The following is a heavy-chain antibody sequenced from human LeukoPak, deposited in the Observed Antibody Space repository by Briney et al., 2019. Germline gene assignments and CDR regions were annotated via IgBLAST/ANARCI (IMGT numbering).Heavy chain of an antibody. CDR3: ARVRGWSYCDFWSGPYGGWFDP. CDR2: INPNSGGT. V-gene: IGHV1-2*02. CDR1: GYTFTGYY. D-gene: IGHD3-3*01. Sequence: ASVKVSCKASGYTFTGYYMHWVRQAPGQGLEWMGWINPNSGGTNYAQKFQGRVTMTRDTSISTAYMELSRLRSDETAVYYCARVRGWSYCDFWSGPYGGWFDPWGQGTLVTVSS. J-gene: IGHJ5*02.